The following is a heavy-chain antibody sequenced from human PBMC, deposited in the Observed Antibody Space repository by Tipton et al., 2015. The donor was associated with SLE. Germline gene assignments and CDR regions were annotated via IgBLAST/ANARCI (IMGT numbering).Heavy chain of an antibody. D-gene: IGHD3-16*01. CDR3: ARDPAGGAYFDL. Sequence: TLSLTCTVSGGSISSYYWSWIRQPPGKGLEWIGYIYYSGSTNYNPSLKSRVTISVDTSKNQFSLKLSSVTAADTAVYYCARDPAGGAYFDLWGRGTLVTASS. CDR1: GGSISSYY. J-gene: IGHJ2*01. CDR2: IYYSGST. V-gene: IGHV4-59*01.